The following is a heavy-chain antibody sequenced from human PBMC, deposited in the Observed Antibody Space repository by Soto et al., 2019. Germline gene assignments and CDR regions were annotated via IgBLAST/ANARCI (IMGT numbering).Heavy chain of an antibody. D-gene: IGHD3-10*01. V-gene: IGHV4-59*11. Sequence: SHCCRWIRQQQGKGLEWIGYIYYSGSTNYNPSLKSRVTISVDTSKNQFSLKLSSVTAADTAVYYCAGSDWGRRWGFIDFGSLPAYGSYYMDVWGKGTTVTVSS. CDR1: SHC. J-gene: IGHJ6*03. CDR3: AGSDWGRRWGFIDFGSLPAYGSYYMDV. CDR2: IYYSGST.